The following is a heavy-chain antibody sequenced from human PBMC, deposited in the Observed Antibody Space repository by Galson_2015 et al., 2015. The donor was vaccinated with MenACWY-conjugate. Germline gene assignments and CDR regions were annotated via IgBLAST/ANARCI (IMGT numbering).Heavy chain of an antibody. V-gene: IGHV2-70*04. Sequence: PALVKPTQTLTLTCTFSGFSLSTSGMRVSWIRQPPGKALEWLARIDWDDDKFYSTSLKTRLTISKDTSKNQVVLTMTNMDPVDTATYYCARGYCSGGSCWGNWSDPWGQGTLVTVSS. D-gene: IGHD2-15*01. CDR2: IDWDDDK. CDR3: ARGYCSGGSCWGNWSDP. CDR1: GFSLSTSGMR. J-gene: IGHJ5*02.